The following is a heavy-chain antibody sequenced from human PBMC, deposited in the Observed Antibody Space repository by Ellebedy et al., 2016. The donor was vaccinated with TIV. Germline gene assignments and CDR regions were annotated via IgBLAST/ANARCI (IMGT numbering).Heavy chain of an antibody. D-gene: IGHD3-10*01. J-gene: IGHJ3*02. CDR2: IYSVSRT. Sequence: GESLKISXAASGFSVSSNYMGWVRQPPGKGLEGVSIIYSVSRTSYADSVKGRFTISRDKSKNTLYLQMNSLRAEDTALYYCTRLELLATPDAFDIWGQGTMVTVSS. V-gene: IGHV3-53*01. CDR1: GFSVSSNY. CDR3: TRLELLATPDAFDI.